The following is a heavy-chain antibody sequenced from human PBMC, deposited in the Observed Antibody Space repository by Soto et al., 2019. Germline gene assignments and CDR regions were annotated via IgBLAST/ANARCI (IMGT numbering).Heavy chain of an antibody. V-gene: IGHV5-10-1*04. CDR1: GYSFTSYW. J-gene: IGHJ4*02. Sequence: PGESLKISCKGSGYSFTSYWISWVRQMPGKGLEWMGRIDPSDSYTRYSPSFQGQVTTSADKSISTAYLQWNSLKASDTAMYYCTRQVPYSLGPQPDCWGQGTLVTVSS. D-gene: IGHD4-4*01. CDR2: IDPSDSYT. CDR3: TRQVPYSLGPQPDC.